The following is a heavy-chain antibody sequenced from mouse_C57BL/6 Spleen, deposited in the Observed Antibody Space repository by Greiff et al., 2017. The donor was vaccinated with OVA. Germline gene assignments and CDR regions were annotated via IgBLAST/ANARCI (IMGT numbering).Heavy chain of an antibody. CDR2: INPSTGGT. CDR3: ARGGKLAWFAY. CDR1: GYSFTGYY. V-gene: IGHV1-42*01. J-gene: IGHJ3*01. Sequence: EVQLQQSGPELVKPGASVKISCKASGYSFTGYYMNWVKQSPEKSLEWIGEINPSTGGTTYNQKFKAKATLTVDKSSSTAYMQLKSLTSEDSAVYYCARGGKLAWFAYWGQGTLVTVSA.